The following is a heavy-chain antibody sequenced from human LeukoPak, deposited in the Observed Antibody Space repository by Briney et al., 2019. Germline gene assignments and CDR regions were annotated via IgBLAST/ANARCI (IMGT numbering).Heavy chain of an antibody. CDR1: GASITSDIFY. J-gene: IGHJ4*02. CDR3: GKVGGNTNS. CDR2: IHNSRGT. D-gene: IGHD4-23*01. V-gene: IGHV4-30-4*01. Sequence: KTSQTLSLTCTVSGASITSDIFYWNWIRQSPGKGLEWIGAIHNSRGTSYNPSLESRLTISVDPSENKFFLKMTSVTDADTATYYCGKVGGNTNSWGQGTLATVSS.